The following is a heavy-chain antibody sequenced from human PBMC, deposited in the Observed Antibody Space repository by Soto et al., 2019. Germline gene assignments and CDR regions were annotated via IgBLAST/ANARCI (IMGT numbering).Heavy chain of an antibody. CDR2: IIPVLDIE. J-gene: IGHJ4*02. CDR3: AGLTETGTTAYDY. V-gene: IGHV1-69*02. Sequence: QVQLVQSGAEVKKPGSSVKVSCKVSGGTFSSYTISWVRQAPGQGLEWMRRIIPVLDIEKYAQKLQGRVTITADKSTSTAYMELVSLRSEDTAVYYCAGLTETGTTAYDYWGQGTLVNVSS. D-gene: IGHD1-7*01. CDR1: GGTFSSYT.